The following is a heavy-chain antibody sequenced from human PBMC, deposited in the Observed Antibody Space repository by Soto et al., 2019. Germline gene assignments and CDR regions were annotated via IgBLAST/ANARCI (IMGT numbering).Heavy chain of an antibody. CDR3: ARDSSALVRGVTGAGNWFDP. J-gene: IGHJ5*02. CDR2: ISSSSSYT. V-gene: IGHV3-11*05. D-gene: IGHD3-10*01. CDR1: GFTFSDYY. Sequence: PGGSLRLSCAASGFTFSDYYMSWIRQAPGKGLEWVSYISSSSSYTNYADSVKGRFTISRDNAKNSLYLQMNSLRVEDTAMYYCARDSSALVRGVTGAGNWFDPWGQGTLVTVSS.